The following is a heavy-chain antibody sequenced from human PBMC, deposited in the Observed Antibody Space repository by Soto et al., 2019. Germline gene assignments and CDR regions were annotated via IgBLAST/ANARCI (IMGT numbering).Heavy chain of an antibody. V-gene: IGHV3-23*01. D-gene: IGHD1-26*01. Sequence: EVQLLESGGGLVQPGGSLRLSCAASGFTFSIYAMRWVRPAPGKGKAWVSAISGSGDSTYYADSVQGRFTTSRDRSKSTRDLQMNRLRAEDTAVDYCARRGSGSYCAWWGQGTRVTASP. CDR1: GFTFSIYA. CDR2: ISGSGDST. CDR3: ARRGSGSYCAW. J-gene: IGHJ4*02.